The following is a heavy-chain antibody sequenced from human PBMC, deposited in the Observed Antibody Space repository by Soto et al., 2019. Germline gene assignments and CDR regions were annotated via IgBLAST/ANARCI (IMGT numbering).Heavy chain of an antibody. CDR1: GFTFSSYG. V-gene: IGHV3-30*18. J-gene: IGHJ4*02. CDR2: ISYDGSNK. D-gene: IGHD4-17*01. Sequence: QVQLVETGGGVVQPGRSLRLFCAASGFTFSSYGMHRVRQAPGEGLEWVAVISYDGSNKYYADSVKGRFTISRDNSNNTLYLQMNSLRAEDTAVYYCAKGLMHPSDLHPTTVPYFDYWGQGTLVTVSS. CDR3: AKGLMHPSDLHPTTVPYFDY.